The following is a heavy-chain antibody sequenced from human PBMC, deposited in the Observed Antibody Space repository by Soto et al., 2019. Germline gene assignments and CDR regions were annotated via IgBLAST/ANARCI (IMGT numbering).Heavy chain of an antibody. J-gene: IGHJ5*02. CDR3: ARGIAAGQFVP. CDR1: GYTFTRYT. D-gene: IGHD6-13*01. Sequence: ASVKVSCKASGYTFTRYTMNWVRQAPGQRLEGMGWINPDNGNTKSAQKFQDRVIITRDTSTSTAYMDLSSLRSEDTAVYYCARGIAAGQFVPWGQGTLVTVSS. V-gene: IGHV1-3*01. CDR2: INPDNGNT.